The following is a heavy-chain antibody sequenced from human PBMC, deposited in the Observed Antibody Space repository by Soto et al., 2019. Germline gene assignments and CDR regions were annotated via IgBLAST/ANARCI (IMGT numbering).Heavy chain of an antibody. J-gene: IGHJ6*02. V-gene: IGHV1-46*01. CDR2: INPSGGST. CDR3: AGWLGELRYYYYYGMDV. CDR1: GYTFTSYY. D-gene: IGHD3-10*01. Sequence: ASVKVSCKASGYTFTSYYMHWVRQAPGQGFEWMGIINPSGGSTSYAQKFQGRVTMTRDTSTSTVYMELSSLRSEDTAVYYCAGWLGELRYYYYYGMDVWGQGTTVTVSS.